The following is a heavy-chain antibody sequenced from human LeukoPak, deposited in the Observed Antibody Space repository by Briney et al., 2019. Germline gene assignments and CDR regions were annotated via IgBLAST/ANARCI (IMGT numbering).Heavy chain of an antibody. D-gene: IGHD3-3*01. V-gene: IGHV4-34*01. J-gene: IGHJ4*02. CDR3: ASHYYDFWGGLDY. CDR1: GGSFSGYY. Sequence: KSSETLSLACAVYGGSFSGYYWSWIRQPPGKGLEWIGEINHSGSTNYNPSLKSRVTISVDTSKNQFSLKLSSVTAADTAVYYCASHYYDFWGGLDYWGQGTLVTVSS. CDR2: INHSGST.